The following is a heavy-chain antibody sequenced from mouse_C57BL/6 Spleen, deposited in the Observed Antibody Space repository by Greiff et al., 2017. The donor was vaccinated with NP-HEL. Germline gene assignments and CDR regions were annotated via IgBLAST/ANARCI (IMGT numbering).Heavy chain of an antibody. CDR3: AGHGSPKGYAKDY. CDR1: GYTFTEYT. Sequence: VKLQESGAELVKPGASVKLSCKASGYTFTEYTIHWVKQRSGQGLEWIGWFYPGSGSIKYNEKFKDKATLTADKSSSTVYMRLSRVTSEDSAVYVCAGHGSPKGYAKDYWGQGTSVTVSA. CDR2: FYPGSGSI. V-gene: IGHV1-62-2*01. J-gene: IGHJ4*01.